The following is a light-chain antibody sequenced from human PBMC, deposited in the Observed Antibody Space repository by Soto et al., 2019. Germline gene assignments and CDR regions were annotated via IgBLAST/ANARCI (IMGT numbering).Light chain of an antibody. CDR2: GNS. CDR3: QSYDSSLRAVI. J-gene: IGLJ2*01. V-gene: IGLV1-40*01. CDR1: RSNIGAGYD. Sequence: QSVLTQPPSVSGAPGQRVTISYTGSRSNIGAGYDVHWYQQLPGTAPKLLIYGNSNRPSGVPDRFSGSKSGTSASLAITGLQAEDEADYHCQSYDSSLRAVISGGGTKLTVL.